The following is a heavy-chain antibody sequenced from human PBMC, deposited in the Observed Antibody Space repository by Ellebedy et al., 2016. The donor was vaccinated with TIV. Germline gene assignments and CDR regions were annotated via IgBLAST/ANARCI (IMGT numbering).Heavy chain of an antibody. CDR1: GGSISSTSYY. CDR2: IYYSGST. CDR3: ARASIVVVAATRNLNWFDP. J-gene: IGHJ5*02. D-gene: IGHD2-15*01. V-gene: IGHV4-61*01. Sequence: SETLSLXXTVSGGSISSTSYYWSWIRQPPGKGLEWIGYIYYSGSTNYNPSLKSRVTISVDTSKNQFSLKLSSVTAADTAVYYCARASIVVVAATRNLNWFDPWGQGTLVTVSS.